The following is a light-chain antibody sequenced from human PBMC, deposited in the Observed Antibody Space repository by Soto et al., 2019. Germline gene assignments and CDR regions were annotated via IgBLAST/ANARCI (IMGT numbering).Light chain of an antibody. V-gene: IGLV3-21*02. CDR3: QVWDTSPDHVI. CDR1: DIEGRV. CDR2: DDS. Sequence: SYELTQAPSMSVAPGQTATITCGGNDIEGRVVHWYQQEPGQAPVLVVFDDSVRPSGIPERFSGASSGNTATLTITRVEAGEEADYYCQVWDTSPDHVIFGGGTKLTVL. J-gene: IGLJ2*01.